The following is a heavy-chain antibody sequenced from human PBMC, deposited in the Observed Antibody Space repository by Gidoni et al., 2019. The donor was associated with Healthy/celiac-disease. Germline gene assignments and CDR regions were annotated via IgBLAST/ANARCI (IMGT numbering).Heavy chain of an antibody. D-gene: IGHD4-17*01. Sequence: QVQLQQWGAGLLKPSETLSLTCAVYGGSFSGYYWSWIRQPPGKGLEWIGEINHSGSTNYNPSLKSRVTISVDTSKNQFSLKLSSVTAADTAVYYCARSDYGDYELGYWGQGTLVTVSS. CDR2: INHSGST. J-gene: IGHJ4*02. V-gene: IGHV4-34*01. CDR1: GGSFSGYY. CDR3: ARSDYGDYELGY.